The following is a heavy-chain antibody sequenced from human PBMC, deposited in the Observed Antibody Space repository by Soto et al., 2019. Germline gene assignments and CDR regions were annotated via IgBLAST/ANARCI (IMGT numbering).Heavy chain of an antibody. V-gene: IGHV3-33*01. CDR2: IWYDGSNK. CDR1: GFTFSSYG. J-gene: IGHJ6*02. CDR3: ARDQVKXYYDFWSGYYLDYGMDV. Sequence: LRVSCAASGFTFSSYGMRWVRQAPGKGLEWVAVIWYDGSNKYYADSVKGRFTISRDNSKNTLYLQMNSLRAEDTAVYYCARDQVKXYYDFWSGYYLDYGMDVWGQGTTVTVSS. D-gene: IGHD3-3*01.